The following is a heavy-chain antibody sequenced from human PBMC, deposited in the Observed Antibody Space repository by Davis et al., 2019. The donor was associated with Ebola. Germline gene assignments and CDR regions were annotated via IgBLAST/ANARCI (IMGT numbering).Heavy chain of an antibody. CDR3: ARHISVGGQFGELVHYFDY. D-gene: IGHD3-10*01. J-gene: IGHJ4*02. CDR1: GYSFTSYW. CDR2: IYPGDSDT. V-gene: IGHV5-51*01. Sequence: GESLKISCKGSGYSFTSYWIGWVRQMPGKGLEWMGIIYPGDSDTRYSPSFQGQVTISADKSISTAYLQWSSLKASDTAMYYGARHISVGGQFGELVHYFDYWGQGTLVTVSS.